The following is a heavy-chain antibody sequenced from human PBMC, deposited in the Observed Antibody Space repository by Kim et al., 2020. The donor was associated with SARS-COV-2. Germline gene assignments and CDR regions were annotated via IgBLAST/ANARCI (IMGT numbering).Heavy chain of an antibody. V-gene: IGHV4-39*01. CDR2: IYYGGTT. D-gene: IGHD6-19*01. J-gene: IGHJ5*02. CDR1: GCSISSSSNF. Sequence: SETLSLTCTVSGCSISSSSNFWGLFRQPPGKWLEWIGSIYYGGTTYYNPSLESRVTMFVDTSKNQFSLRLSSVTAADTAVYYCARPWAMARTAGRWFDP. CDR3: ARPWAMARTAGRWFDP.